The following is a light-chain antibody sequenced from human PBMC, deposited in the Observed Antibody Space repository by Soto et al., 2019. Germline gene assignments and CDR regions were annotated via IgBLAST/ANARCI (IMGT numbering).Light chain of an antibody. V-gene: IGKV1-5*03. J-gene: IGKJ1*01. CDR2: KAS. CDR3: QQYNNWPQT. CDR1: QSISGW. Sequence: IQITESRSTLYASLLVRVIITCWACQSISGWLAWYQQKPGKAPHLLIYKASSLESGVPSRFSGSGSGTEFTLTISSLQSEDFAEYHCQQYNNWPQTFGQGTKVDI.